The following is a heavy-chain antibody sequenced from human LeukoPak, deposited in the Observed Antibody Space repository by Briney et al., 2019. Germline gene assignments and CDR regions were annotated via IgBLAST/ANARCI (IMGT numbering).Heavy chain of an antibody. J-gene: IGHJ4*02. Sequence: GGSLRLSCAASGFTVSSSYMSWVRQAPGKGLEWVSVIYSGGSTYYADSVKGRFTISRDNSKNTLYLQMNSLRVEDTAFYYCARVSQWLLDHWGQGTLAFVSS. CDR3: ARVSQWLLDH. CDR2: IYSGGST. CDR1: GFTVSSSY. D-gene: IGHD6-19*01. V-gene: IGHV3-53*01.